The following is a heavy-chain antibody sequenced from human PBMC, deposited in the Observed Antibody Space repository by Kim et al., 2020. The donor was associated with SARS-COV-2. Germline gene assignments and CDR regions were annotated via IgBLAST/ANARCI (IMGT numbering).Heavy chain of an antibody. V-gene: IGHV4-59*13. D-gene: IGHD3-3*01. Sequence: SETLSLTCTVSGGSISSYYWSWIRQPPGKGLEWIGYIYYSGSTNYNPSLKSRVTISVDTSKNQFSLKLSSVTAADTAVYYCARGYYDFWSGYYPSSHDYYYYYGMDVWGQGTTVTVSS. CDR1: GGSISSYY. J-gene: IGHJ6*02. CDR2: IYYSGST. CDR3: ARGYYDFWSGYYPSSHDYYYYYGMDV.